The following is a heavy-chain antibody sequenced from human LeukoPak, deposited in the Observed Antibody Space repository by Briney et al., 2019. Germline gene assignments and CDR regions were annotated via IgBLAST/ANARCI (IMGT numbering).Heavy chain of an antibody. CDR3: ATDFAPSGYYAYYFDY. J-gene: IGHJ4*02. CDR1: GYTFTGYY. Sequence: ASVKVSCKASGYTFTGYYMHWVRQAPGKGLEWMGGFDPEDGETIYAQKFQGRVTMTEDTSTDTAYMELSSLRSEDTAVYYCATDFAPSGYYAYYFDYWGQGTLVTVSS. CDR2: FDPEDGET. D-gene: IGHD3-22*01. V-gene: IGHV1-24*01.